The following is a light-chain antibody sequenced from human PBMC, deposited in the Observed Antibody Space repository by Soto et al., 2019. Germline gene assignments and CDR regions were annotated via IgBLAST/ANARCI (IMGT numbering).Light chain of an antibody. CDR1: QGIDNY. J-gene: IGKJ2*01. Sequence: DIQMTQSPSSLSASVGDRVTITCRASQGIDNYLAWFQKKPGKAPKYLIYAASSLQSGVPSKFSGSGSGTDFTLTISSLQPEDFATYYCQQYSSYPYTFGQGTKLEIK. CDR3: QQYSSYPYT. V-gene: IGKV1-16*02. CDR2: AAS.